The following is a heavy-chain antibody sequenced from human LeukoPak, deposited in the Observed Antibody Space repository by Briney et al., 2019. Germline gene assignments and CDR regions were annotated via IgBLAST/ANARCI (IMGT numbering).Heavy chain of an antibody. D-gene: IGHD2-15*01. CDR2: IYYSGST. CDR3: ATRYCSGGSCYAVDY. CDR1: GGSISSSSYY. V-gene: IGHV4-39*01. J-gene: IGHJ4*02. Sequence: SETLSLTCTVSGGSISSSSYYWGWMRQPPGMGLEWIGSIYYSGSTYYNPSLKSRVTISVDPSKTQFSLKLSSVPAADTAVYYCATRYCSGGSCYAVDYWGQGTLVTVSS.